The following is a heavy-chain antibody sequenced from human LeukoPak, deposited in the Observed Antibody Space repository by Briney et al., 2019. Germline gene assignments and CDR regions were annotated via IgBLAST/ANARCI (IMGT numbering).Heavy chain of an antibody. J-gene: IGHJ6*02. CDR1: GFTFSNYE. CDR2: INNSGGTR. V-gene: IGHV3-48*03. CDR3: ARDGYKVQYYFFGSDV. Sequence: GGSLRLSCAASGFTFSNYEMNWVRQAPGKGLEWVSYINNSGGTRYYADSVKGRFTISRDNAKNSLYLQMNSLGAEDTAVYYCARDGYKVQYYFFGSDVLGQGTTVTGSS. D-gene: IGHD5-24*01.